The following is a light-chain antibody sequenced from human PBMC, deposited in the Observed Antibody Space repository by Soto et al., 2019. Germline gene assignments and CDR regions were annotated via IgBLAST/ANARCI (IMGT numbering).Light chain of an antibody. Sequence: QSVLTQPRSVSGSPGQSVTISCTGTSSDVGGSNHVSWYQHHPGKAPKFMIYDISKRPSGVPDRFSGSKSGNTASLTISGLQAEDEADYYCTSYTSISLYVFGTGTKVTVL. CDR2: DIS. V-gene: IGLV2-11*01. CDR1: SSDVGGSNH. CDR3: TSYTSISLYV. J-gene: IGLJ1*01.